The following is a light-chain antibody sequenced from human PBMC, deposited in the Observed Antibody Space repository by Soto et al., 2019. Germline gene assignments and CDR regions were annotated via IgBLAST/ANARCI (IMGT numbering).Light chain of an antibody. CDR2: GAS. Sequence: EIVLTQSPGTLSLSPGERATLSCRSSQSVSSSYLAWYQQKPGQAPRLLIYGASTRATGIPARFSGSGSGTEFTLTISSLQSEDFAVYSWQQYNNWPWTFGQGTKV. CDR3: QQYNNWPWT. CDR1: QSVSSSY. V-gene: IGKV3-15*01. J-gene: IGKJ1*01.